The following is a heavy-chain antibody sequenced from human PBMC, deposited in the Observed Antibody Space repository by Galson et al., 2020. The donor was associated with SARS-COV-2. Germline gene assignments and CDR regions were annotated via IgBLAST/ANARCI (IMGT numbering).Heavy chain of an antibody. V-gene: IGHV3-30*18. CDR2: ISFDGKNN. J-gene: IGHJ4*02. D-gene: IGHD6-13*01. CDR1: GFTFSFTG. Sequence: LRISCAASGFTFSFTGMHWFRQAPGKGLEWLGVISFDGKNNFYADSVKGRFTISRDNTKNMVYLQMNSLRPEDTAVYYCAKDRIRAADYWGQGTLVIVSS. CDR3: AKDRIRAADY.